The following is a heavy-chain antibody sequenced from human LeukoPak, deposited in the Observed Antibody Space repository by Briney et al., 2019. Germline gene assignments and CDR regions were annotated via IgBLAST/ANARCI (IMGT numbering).Heavy chain of an antibody. Sequence: GGSLRLSCAASGITFISYWMHWVRQAPGKGLEWVANIRQDGSEKYYVDSVKGRFTISRDNAKNSLYLQMNSLRAEDTAVYYCARIDGAWGQGTLVTVSS. V-gene: IGHV3-7*05. CDR3: ARIDGA. J-gene: IGHJ5*02. CDR2: IRQDGSEK. D-gene: IGHD3-16*01. CDR1: GITFISYW.